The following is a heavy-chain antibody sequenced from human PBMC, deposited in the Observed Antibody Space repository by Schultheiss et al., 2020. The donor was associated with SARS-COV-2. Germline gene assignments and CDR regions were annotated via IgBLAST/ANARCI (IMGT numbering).Heavy chain of an antibody. CDR1: GYSISSGYY. J-gene: IGHJ4*02. CDR2: IYHSGST. Sequence: SETLSLTCAVSGYSISSGYYWGWIRQPPGKGLEWIGEIYHSGSTNCNPSLKSRVTISVDTSKNQFSLKLSSVTAADTAVYYCARAGWGSGWYYFDYWGQGTLVTVSS. D-gene: IGHD6-19*01. V-gene: IGHV4-38-2*01. CDR3: ARAGWGSGWYYFDY.